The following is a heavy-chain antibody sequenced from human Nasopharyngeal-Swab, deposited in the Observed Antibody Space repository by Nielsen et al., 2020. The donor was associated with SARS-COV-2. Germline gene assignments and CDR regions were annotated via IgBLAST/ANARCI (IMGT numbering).Heavy chain of an antibody. V-gene: IGHV3-48*03. CDR2: LSDSSSGSTI. J-gene: IGHJ3*01. CDR1: GFALSIFE. D-gene: IGHD4-23*01. CDR3: AREGYGGDSDAFDV. Sequence: GGSLRLSCAASGFALSIFEVDWLRRAPGQGLEGVSYLSDSSSGSTILDADSVSGRFTISRDNARNSVYLQMQSLTAEDTAIYFCAREGYGGDSDAFDVWGQGTVVTVSA.